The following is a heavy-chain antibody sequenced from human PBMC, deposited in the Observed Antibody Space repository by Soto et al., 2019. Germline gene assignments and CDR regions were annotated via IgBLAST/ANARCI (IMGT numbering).Heavy chain of an antibody. Sequence: QVQLQESGPGLVKPSQTLSLTCSVSGGSINSGGYYWTWIRQHPGKGLDWIGTIFYSGSTSYNPSLKRRLTIAIDTSKTHFSLKLSSVTAADTAVYYCARNSISRKIDYWGQGTLVTVSS. J-gene: IGHJ4*02. CDR3: ARNSISRKIDY. CDR1: GGSINSGGYY. CDR2: IFYSGST. D-gene: IGHD2-2*01. V-gene: IGHV4-31*03.